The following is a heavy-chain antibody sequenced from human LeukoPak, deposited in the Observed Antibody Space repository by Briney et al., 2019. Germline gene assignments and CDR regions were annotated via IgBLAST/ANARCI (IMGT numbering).Heavy chain of an antibody. V-gene: IGHV1-2*02. CDR1: GYTFTGYY. CDR3: ARVRVGATYYMDV. CDR2: INPNSGGT. J-gene: IGHJ6*03. D-gene: IGHD1-26*01. Sequence: ASVKVSCKASGYTFTGYYMHWVRQAPGQGLEWMGWINPNSGGTNYAQKFQGRVTMTRDTSISTAYMELSRLRSDDTAVYYCARVRVGATYYMDVWGKGTTVTVSS.